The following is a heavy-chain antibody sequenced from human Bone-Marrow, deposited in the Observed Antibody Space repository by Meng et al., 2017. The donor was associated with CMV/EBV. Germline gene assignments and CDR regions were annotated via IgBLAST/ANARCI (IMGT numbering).Heavy chain of an antibody. D-gene: IGHD3-3*01. CDR1: SLSTSGGG. J-gene: IGHJ5*02. CDR3: AHGYDFWSVFPRGWFDP. Sequence: SLSTSGGGVGWIRQPPGKALEWLALIYWNDDKRYSPSLKSRLTITKDTSKNQVVLTMTNMDPVDTATYYCAHGYDFWSVFPRGWFDPWGQGTLVTVSS. CDR2: IYWNDDK. V-gene: IGHV2-5*01.